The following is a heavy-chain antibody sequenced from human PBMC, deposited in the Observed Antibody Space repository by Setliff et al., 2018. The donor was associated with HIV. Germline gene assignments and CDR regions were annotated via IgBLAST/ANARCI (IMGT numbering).Heavy chain of an antibody. Sequence: PSETLSLTCTVSGGSINSYYWSWIRQPPGKGLEWIGYIYATGSTNYNPSLKGRVTVSVDTAKNQFSLRLGSVTAADTAVYYCARHPPHDSTWPYYYYGMDVWGQGTTVT. CDR2: IYATGST. V-gene: IGHV4-4*09. CDR1: GGSINSYY. J-gene: IGHJ6*02. D-gene: IGHD6-13*01. CDR3: ARHPPHDSTWPYYYYGMDV.